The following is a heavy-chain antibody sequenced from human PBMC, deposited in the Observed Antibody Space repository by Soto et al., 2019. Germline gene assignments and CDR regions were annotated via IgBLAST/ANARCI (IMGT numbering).Heavy chain of an antibody. CDR2: IYYSGST. D-gene: IGHD3-22*01. CDR3: ARDRHSSGYYYYGMDV. V-gene: IGHV4-31*03. CDR1: GGSISSGGYY. J-gene: IGHJ6*02. Sequence: SETLSLTCTVSGGSISSGGYYWSWIRQHPGKGLEWIGYIYYSGSTYYNPSLKSRVTISVDTSKNQFSLKLSSVTAADTAVYYCARDRHSSGYYYYGMDVWGQGTTVTVSS.